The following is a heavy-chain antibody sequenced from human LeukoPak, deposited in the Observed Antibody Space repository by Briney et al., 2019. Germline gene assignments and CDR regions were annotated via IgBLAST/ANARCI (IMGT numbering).Heavy chain of an antibody. Sequence: ASVEVSCKASGYTFTSYYIHWVRQAPGQGLEWMGMINPSGGSTSYAQKFQGRLTMTRDTSTTTVYMELSSLRFEDTAVYYCARDLCGGDCYSEDVFDIWGQGTMVTVSS. CDR3: ARDLCGGDCYSEDVFDI. CDR1: GYTFTSYY. CDR2: INPSGGST. V-gene: IGHV1-46*01. D-gene: IGHD2-21*02. J-gene: IGHJ3*02.